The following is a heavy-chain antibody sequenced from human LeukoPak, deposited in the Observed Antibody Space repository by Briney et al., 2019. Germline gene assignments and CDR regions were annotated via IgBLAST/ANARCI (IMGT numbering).Heavy chain of an antibody. CDR2: INHSGST. D-gene: IGHD3-10*01. CDR3: ARRAYLAPMVRGSYSSWANRNSNWFDP. Sequence: PSETLSLTCAVYGGSFSGYYWSWIRQPPGKGLEWIGEINHSGSTNYNPSLKSRVTISVDTSKNQFSLTLSSVTAAATAVYYCARRAYLAPMVRGSYSSWANRNSNWFDPWGQGTLVSVSS. V-gene: IGHV4-34*01. CDR1: GGSFSGYY. J-gene: IGHJ5*02.